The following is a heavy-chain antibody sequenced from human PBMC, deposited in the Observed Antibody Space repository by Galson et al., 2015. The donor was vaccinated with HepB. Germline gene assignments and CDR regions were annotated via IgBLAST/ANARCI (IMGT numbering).Heavy chain of an antibody. CDR2: ISGSSNYI. CDR3: VREGGWIQDLDY. CDR1: GFTFSSYN. D-gene: IGHD5-18*01. J-gene: IGHJ4*02. V-gene: IGHV3-21*01. Sequence: SLRLSCAASGFTFSSYNMNWVRQAPGKGLEWVSSISGSSNYIFHANSVKGRFTMSRDNAKNSLYLQMNSLRAEDTAVYYCVREGGWIQDLDYWGQGTLVTVSS.